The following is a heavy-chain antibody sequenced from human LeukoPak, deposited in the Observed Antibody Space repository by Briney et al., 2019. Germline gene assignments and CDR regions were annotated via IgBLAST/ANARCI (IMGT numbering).Heavy chain of an antibody. CDR1: GFTVSSSY. D-gene: IGHD6-6*01. Sequence: PGGSLRLSCTGSGFTVSSSYMSWVRRAPGKGLEWVSLIYSEGTTYYADSVKGRFTISRDTSKNTLYLQMNSLRADDTAVYYCARVGRAAWQLGRTSAFDIWGQGTMVTVSS. CDR2: IYSEGTT. CDR3: ARVGRAAWQLGRTSAFDI. J-gene: IGHJ3*02. V-gene: IGHV3-53*01.